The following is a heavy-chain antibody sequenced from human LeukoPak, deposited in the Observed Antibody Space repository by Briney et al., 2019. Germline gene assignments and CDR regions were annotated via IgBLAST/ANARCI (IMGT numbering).Heavy chain of an antibody. CDR1: GIPFGDAW. CDR2: MRSKRGGGTT. D-gene: IGHD3-16*01. V-gene: IGHV3-15*01. CDR3: TWMTTFFTVDF. J-gene: IGHJ4*02. Sequence: GGSLRLSCIVSGIPFGDAWMSWVRQAPGQGLEWVGRMRSKRGGGTTDYAAPVKGRFTISRDDSRNTLYLQMDSLQIEDTAVYYCTWMTTFFTVDFWGQGTRVTVSS.